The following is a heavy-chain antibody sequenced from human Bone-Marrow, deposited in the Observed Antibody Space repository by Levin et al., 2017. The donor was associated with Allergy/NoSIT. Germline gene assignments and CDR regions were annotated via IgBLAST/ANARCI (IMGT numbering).Heavy chain of an antibody. CDR1: GFNFSTYN. Sequence: GGSLRLSCAASGFNFSTYNMNWVRQTPGKGLEWVSSITRRSDYMYYADSVKGRFTISRDNAKNSLFLQMNSLGVDDTAVYYCAKDRTYGILWNYGMDVWGQGTTVTVPS. J-gene: IGHJ6*02. CDR3: AKDRTYGILWNYGMDV. D-gene: IGHD4-17*01. V-gene: IGHV3-21*01. CDR2: ITRRSDYM.